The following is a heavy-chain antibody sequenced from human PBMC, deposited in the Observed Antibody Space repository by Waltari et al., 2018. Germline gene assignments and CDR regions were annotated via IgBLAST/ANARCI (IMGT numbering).Heavy chain of an antibody. CDR3: AKKLGVSSWYYFDY. CDR2: IGGGGSTT. V-gene: IGHV3-23*01. Sequence: EVQLLESGGDLVQPGGSLRLSCAASGFTFSNYAITWVRQAPGKGREWVSVIGGGGSTTYYADSVKGRFTISRDNSKNTLYLQMNRLRVEDTAVYYCAKKLGVSSWYYFDYWGQGTLVTVSS. D-gene: IGHD1-26*01. CDR1: GFTFSNYA. J-gene: IGHJ4*02.